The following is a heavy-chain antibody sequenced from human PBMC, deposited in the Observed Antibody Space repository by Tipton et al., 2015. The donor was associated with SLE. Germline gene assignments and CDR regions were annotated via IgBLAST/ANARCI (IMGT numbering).Heavy chain of an antibody. V-gene: IGHV4-59*01. CDR1: GGSISSYY. Sequence: TLSLTCTVSGGSISSYYWSWIRQPPGKGLEWIGYVYSSGSTDYNPSLRSRVTISVDTSKNQFSLKLCSVTAADTAVYYCARRVRGGWYDYWGQGTLVTVPS. CDR2: VYSSGST. J-gene: IGHJ4*02. CDR3: ARRVRGGWYDY. D-gene: IGHD6-19*01.